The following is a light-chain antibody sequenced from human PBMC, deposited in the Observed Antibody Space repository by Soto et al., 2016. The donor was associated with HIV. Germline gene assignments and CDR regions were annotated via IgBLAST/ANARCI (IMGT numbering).Light chain of an antibody. CDR3: QSADSSGTYVV. V-gene: IGLV3-25*03. Sequence: ELTQPPSVSVSPGQTARITCSGDALPNQYAYWYQQKPGQAPVLVIYKDSERPSGIPERFSGSNSGTTVTLTISGVQAEDEADYYCQSADSSGTYVVFGGGTKLTVL. CDR2: KDS. CDR1: ALPNQY. J-gene: IGLJ2*01.